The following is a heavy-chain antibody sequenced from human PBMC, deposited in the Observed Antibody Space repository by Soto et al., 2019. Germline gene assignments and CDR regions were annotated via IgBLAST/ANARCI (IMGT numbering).Heavy chain of an antibody. CDR3: ARNYVWGSYN. CDR1: GFTFSDCY. Sequence: QVQLVESGGGLVKPGGSLRLSCAASGFTFSDCYMAWIRQAPGRGLEWVSYINMYSSTISYADSVKGRFTISRDNAKSSLYLQMNSLRVEDTAVYYCARNYVWGSYNWGQGTLVTVSS. D-gene: IGHD3-16*01. V-gene: IGHV3-11*01. CDR2: INMYSSTI. J-gene: IGHJ4*02.